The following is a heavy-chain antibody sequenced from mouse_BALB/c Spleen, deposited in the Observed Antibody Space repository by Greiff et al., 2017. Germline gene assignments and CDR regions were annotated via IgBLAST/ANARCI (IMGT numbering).Heavy chain of an antibody. J-gene: IGHJ2*01. V-gene: IGHV1-9*01. Sequence: VQLQQSGPELVKPGASVKISCKATGYTFSSYWIEWVKQRPGHGLEWIGEILPGSGSTNYNEKFKGKATFTADTSSNTAYMQLSSLTSEDSAVYYCARNGYYDYFDYWGQGTTLTVSS. CDR2: ILPGSGST. CDR3: ARNGYYDYFDY. CDR1: GYTFSSYW. D-gene: IGHD2-3*01.